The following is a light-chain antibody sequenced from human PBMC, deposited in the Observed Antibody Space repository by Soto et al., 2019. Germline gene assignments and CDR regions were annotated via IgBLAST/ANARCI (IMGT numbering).Light chain of an antibody. Sequence: DIQMTQSPSSLSASVGDRVTITCRASQSISSYLNWYQQKPGKAPKLLIYAASSLQSGVPSRFSDSGSGTDFTLTISSLQPEDFATYYCQQSFSTLWTFGQGTKVEI. CDR2: AAS. J-gene: IGKJ1*01. CDR1: QSISSY. CDR3: QQSFSTLWT. V-gene: IGKV1-39*01.